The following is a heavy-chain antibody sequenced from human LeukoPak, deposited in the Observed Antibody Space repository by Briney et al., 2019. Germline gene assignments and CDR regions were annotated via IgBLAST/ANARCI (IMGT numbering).Heavy chain of an antibody. CDR1: GDSISSGDYY. V-gene: IGHV4-31*03. D-gene: IGHD2-2*01. CDR3: ARVVVPAATWFDP. J-gene: IGHJ5*02. CDR2: ISYSGST. Sequence: SQTLSLTCTVSGDSISSGDYYWTWIRQHPGKGLEWIGYISYSGSTYYNPSLRSRVTISVDSSKNQFSLNLSSVTAADTAVYYCARVVVPAATWFDPWGQGTLVTVSS.